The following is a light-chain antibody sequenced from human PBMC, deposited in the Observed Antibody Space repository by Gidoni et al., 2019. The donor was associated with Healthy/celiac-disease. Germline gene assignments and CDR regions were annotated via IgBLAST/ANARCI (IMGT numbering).Light chain of an antibody. CDR1: SSDVGGYNY. Sequence: QSALTQPASVSGSPGQSLTISCTGTSSDVGGYNYVSWYQQHPGKAPKLMIYAVSNRPSGVSNRFSGSKSGNTASLTISVLQAEDDADYYCSSYTSSSTLVFGGGTKLTVL. V-gene: IGLV2-14*01. CDR2: AVS. CDR3: SSYTSSSTLV. J-gene: IGLJ3*02.